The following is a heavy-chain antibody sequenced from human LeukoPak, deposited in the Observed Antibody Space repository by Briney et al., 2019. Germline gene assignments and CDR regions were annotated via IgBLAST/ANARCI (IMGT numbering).Heavy chain of an antibody. V-gene: IGHV3-74*01. CDR2: IDGDGSTT. CDR3: ARDVSGKDDL. J-gene: IGHJ4*02. CDR1: GFTFSKYW. D-gene: IGHD1-26*01. Sequence: GGSLRLSCAASGFTFSKYWFHWVRQAPGKGPVWVSRIDGDGSTTNYADAVRGRFAISRDNAKSTLYLLMNSLRPEDTAVYYCARDVSGKDDLWGQGTLVTVSS.